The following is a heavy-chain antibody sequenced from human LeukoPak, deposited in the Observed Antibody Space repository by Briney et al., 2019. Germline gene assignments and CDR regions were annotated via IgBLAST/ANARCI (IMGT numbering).Heavy chain of an antibody. CDR1: GFTFRNYW. CDR2: INQDGIKK. J-gene: IGHJ4*02. Sequence: GGSLRLSCAASGFTFRNYWMSWVRQTPRKGLEWVANINQDGIKKFYVESVRGRFTISRDNAKNSLSLQMNSLRVEDSAVYFCTRGDAGGRDYWGQGTLVTVSS. V-gene: IGHV3-7*03. CDR3: TRGDAGGRDY. D-gene: IGHD3-16*01.